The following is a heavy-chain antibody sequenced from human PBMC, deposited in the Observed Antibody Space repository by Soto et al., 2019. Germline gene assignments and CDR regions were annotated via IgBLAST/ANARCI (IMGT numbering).Heavy chain of an antibody. J-gene: IGHJ4*02. D-gene: IGHD1-26*01. CDR3: AAHREGATYYFDY. CDR2: IVVGSGNT. V-gene: IGHV1-58*01. Sequence: QMQLVQSGPEVKKPGTSVKVSCKSSTFTFTSSAVQLVRQARGQRLEWIGWIVVGSGNTKYAQNWQERVTITRDMSSGTAYLELSSRRSEYTAVYYCAAHREGATYYFDYWGQGTLLTVSS. CDR1: TFTFTSSA.